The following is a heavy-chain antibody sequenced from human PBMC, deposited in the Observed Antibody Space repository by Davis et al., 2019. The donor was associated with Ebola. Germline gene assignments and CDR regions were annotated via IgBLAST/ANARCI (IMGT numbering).Heavy chain of an antibody. D-gene: IGHD3-3*01. CDR1: GGSISSGDYY. J-gene: IGHJ6*02. V-gene: IGHV4-39*01. CDR3: ARRNYDFWSGYYNPQDPYGVDV. CDR2: GNIYYSGNT. Sequence: SETLSLTCTVSGGSISSGDYYWSWIRQPPGKGLEWIGSGNIYYSGNTYYNPSLKSRVSISVDTSKNQFSLKLRSVTAADTGVYYCARRNYDFWSGYYNPQDPYGVDVWGQGTTVIVSS.